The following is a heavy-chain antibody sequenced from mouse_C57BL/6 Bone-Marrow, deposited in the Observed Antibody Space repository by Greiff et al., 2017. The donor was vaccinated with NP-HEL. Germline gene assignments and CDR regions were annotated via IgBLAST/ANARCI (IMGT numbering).Heavy chain of an antibody. CDR2: ISNGGGST. V-gene: IGHV5-12*01. Sequence: EVKVVESGGGLVQPGGSLKLSCAASGFTFSDYYMYWVRQTPEKRLEWVAYISNGGGSTYYPDTVKGRFTISRDNAKNTLYLQMSRLKSEDTAMYYCARQGYSNGGFAYWGQGTLVTVSA. J-gene: IGHJ3*01. D-gene: IGHD2-5*01. CDR3: ARQGYSNGGFAY. CDR1: GFTFSDYY.